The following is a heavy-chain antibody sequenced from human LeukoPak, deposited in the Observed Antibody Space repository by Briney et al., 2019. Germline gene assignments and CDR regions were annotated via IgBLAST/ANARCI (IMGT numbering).Heavy chain of an antibody. CDR2: IYPGDSDT. J-gene: IGHJ4*02. Sequence: GESLKISCKGSGYSFTSYWIGWVRQMPGKGLEWMGIIYPGDSDTRYSPSFQGQVTISADKSISTAYLQWSSLEASDTAMYYCARHQHYYGSGSYSGIDYWGQGTLVTVSS. V-gene: IGHV5-51*01. CDR3: ARHQHYYGSGSYSGIDY. CDR1: GYSFTSYW. D-gene: IGHD3-10*01.